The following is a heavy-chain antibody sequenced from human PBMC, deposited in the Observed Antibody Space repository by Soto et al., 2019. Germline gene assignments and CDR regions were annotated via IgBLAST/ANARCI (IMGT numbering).Heavy chain of an antibody. Sequence: PSGSMRLACAASGVTFSNAGMALVCQAPGKGLEWVSSISSSSSYIYYADSVKGRFTIPRDNAKNSLYLQMNSLRAEDTAVYYCARDRAYGGVRGVVVAATGLGMDVWGQGTTVTVSS. D-gene: IGHD2-15*01. CDR1: GVTFSNAG. CDR3: ARDRAYGGVRGVVVAATGLGMDV. V-gene: IGHV3-21*01. J-gene: IGHJ6*02. CDR2: ISSSSSYI.